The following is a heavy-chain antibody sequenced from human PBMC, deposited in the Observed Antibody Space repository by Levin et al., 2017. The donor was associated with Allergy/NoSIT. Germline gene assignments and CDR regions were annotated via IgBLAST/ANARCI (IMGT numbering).Heavy chain of an antibody. J-gene: IGHJ4*02. CDR2: IKQDGSEK. Sequence: WASVKVSCAASGVTFSSYWMSWVRQAPGKGLEWVANIKQDGSEKYYVDSVKGRFTISRDNAKNSLYLQMNSLRAEDTAVYYCARSNFLDCSSTSCYTVNYFDYWGQGTLVTVSS. V-gene: IGHV3-7*01. CDR3: ARSNFLDCSSTSCYTVNYFDY. D-gene: IGHD2-2*02. CDR1: GVTFSSYW.